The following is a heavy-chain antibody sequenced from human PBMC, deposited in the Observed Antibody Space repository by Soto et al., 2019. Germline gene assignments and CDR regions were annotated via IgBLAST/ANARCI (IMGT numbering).Heavy chain of an antibody. CDR1: GFTFSSYG. V-gene: IGHV3-30*18. Sequence: QVQLVESGGGVVQPGRSLRLSCAASGFTFSSYGMHWVRQAPGKGLEWVAVISYDGSNKYYADSVKGRFTISRDNYKNTLYLQRNSLRAEDTAVYYCANRWVYWGQGTLVTVSS. J-gene: IGHJ1*01. CDR3: ANRWVY. CDR2: ISYDGSNK.